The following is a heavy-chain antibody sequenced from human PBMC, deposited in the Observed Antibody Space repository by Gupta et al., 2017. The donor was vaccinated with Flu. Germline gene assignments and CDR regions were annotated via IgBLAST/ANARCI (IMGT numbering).Heavy chain of an antibody. D-gene: IGHD1-26*01. CDR1: GFTFINYG. J-gene: IGHJ4*02. V-gene: IGHV3-30*18. Sequence: QVQLVESGGGGVQTGRSLRLSCAASGFTFINYGMHWVRQPPGKGLEWVAVISYDGSNKYYADSVKGRFTISRDNSKNTLYLQITSLRAEDTAIYYCAKGRDSREGNVDYWGQGTLVTVSS. CDR3: AKGRDSREGNVDY. CDR2: ISYDGSNK.